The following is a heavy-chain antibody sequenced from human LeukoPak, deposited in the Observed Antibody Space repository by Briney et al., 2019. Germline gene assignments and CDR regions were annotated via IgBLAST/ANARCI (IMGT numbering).Heavy chain of an antibody. CDR1: GFTFSSYG. D-gene: IGHD6-19*01. Sequence: GGSLRLSCAASGFTFSSYGMHWVRQAPGKGLEWVAVISYDGSNKYYADSVEGRFTISRDNSKNTLYLQMNSLRAEDTAVYYCARDGPAGSGWYYHYYYGMDVWGQGTTVTVSS. CDR2: ISYDGSNK. CDR3: ARDGPAGSGWYYHYYYGMDV. V-gene: IGHV3-30*03. J-gene: IGHJ6*02.